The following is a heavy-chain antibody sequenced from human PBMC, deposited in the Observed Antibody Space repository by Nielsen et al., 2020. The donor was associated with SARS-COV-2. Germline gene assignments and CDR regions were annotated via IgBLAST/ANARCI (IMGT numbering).Heavy chain of an antibody. Sequence: GESLKISCAASGFTFSSYGMHWVRQAPGKGLEWVAVISYDGSNKYYADSVKGRFTISRDNSKNTLYLQMNSLRAEDTAVYYCAKIPGPYCSGGSCYSGAFDYWGQGTLVTVSS. CDR3: AKIPGPYCSGGSCYSGAFDY. CDR1: GFTFSSYG. J-gene: IGHJ4*02. D-gene: IGHD2-15*01. V-gene: IGHV3-30*18. CDR2: ISYDGSNK.